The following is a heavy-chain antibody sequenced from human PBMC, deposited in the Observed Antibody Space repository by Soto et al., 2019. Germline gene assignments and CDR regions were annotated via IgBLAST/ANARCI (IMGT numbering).Heavy chain of an antibody. J-gene: IGHJ4*02. Sequence: EVQLLESGGGLVQPGGSLRLSCAASGLRVSSFAMTWVRQAPGKGLEWISSVNGDGTATYYANSVKGRFTISRDTSKNTLYLQMDILRSEDTAVYYCAKITRSWGQGTLVTVSS. CDR2: VNGDGTAT. CDR3: AKITRS. CDR1: GLRVSSFA. D-gene: IGHD3-16*01. V-gene: IGHV3-23*01.